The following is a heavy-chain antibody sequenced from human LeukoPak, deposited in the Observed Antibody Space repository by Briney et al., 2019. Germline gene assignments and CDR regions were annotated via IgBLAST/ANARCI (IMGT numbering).Heavy chain of an antibody. CDR2: IRYDGSNK. Sequence: PGGSLRLSCAESGFTFSSYGMHWVRHAPGKRLEWVAFIRYDGSNKYYADSVKGRFTISRDNSKNTLYLQMNSLRAEDTAVYYCAKSGPEKGLQFDYWGQGTLVTVSS. V-gene: IGHV3-30*02. D-gene: IGHD2-15*01. CDR3: AKSGPEKGLQFDY. CDR1: GFTFSSYG. J-gene: IGHJ4*02.